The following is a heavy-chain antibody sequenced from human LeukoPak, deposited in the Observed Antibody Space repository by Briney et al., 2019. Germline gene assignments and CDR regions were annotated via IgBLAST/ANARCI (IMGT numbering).Heavy chain of an antibody. CDR1: GFSFSGYG. J-gene: IGHJ4*02. Sequence: GGSLRLSCAASGFSFSGYGMHWVRQVPGTGLEWVAFIRYDGRTKFYADSVKGRFTISRDNSKNTLYLQMNSLRAEDTAVYYCAKQRIVGAHPLDSWGQGTLVTVSS. CDR2: IRYDGRTK. V-gene: IGHV3-30*02. D-gene: IGHD1-26*01. CDR3: AKQRIVGAHPLDS.